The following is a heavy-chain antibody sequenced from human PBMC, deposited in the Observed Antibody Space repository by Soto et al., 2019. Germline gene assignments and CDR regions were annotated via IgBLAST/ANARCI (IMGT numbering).Heavy chain of an antibody. CDR2: VSRGGTAAYMSEGETP. D-gene: IGHD6-19*01. CDR3: ARDRGEITVAPKPLGERFDP. CDR1: GVSIDNFF. Sequence: QVQLQESGPRLVRPSETLSLTCTVSGVSIDNFFWSWIRQSPGKGLEWIGYVSRGGTAAYMSEGETPHYNPALETRATISRDMPKNQFSLKLTSVTAADTAVYYWARDRGEITVAPKPLGERFDPWGQGTLVTVSS. V-gene: IGHV4-59*01. J-gene: IGHJ5*02.